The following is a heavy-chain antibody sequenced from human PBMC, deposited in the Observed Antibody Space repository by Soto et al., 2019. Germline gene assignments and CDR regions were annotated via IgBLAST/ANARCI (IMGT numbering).Heavy chain of an antibody. CDR1: GFTFSSYA. CDR2: ISYDGSNK. Sequence: QVQLVESGGGVVQPGRSLRLSCAASGFTFSSYAMHWVRQAPGKGLEWVAVISYDGSNKYYADSVKGRFTISRDNSKNTLYLQMNSLRAEDTAVYYCARDFRARVDYWGQGTLVTVSS. V-gene: IGHV3-30-3*01. CDR3: ARDFRARVDY. J-gene: IGHJ4*02. D-gene: IGHD6-6*01.